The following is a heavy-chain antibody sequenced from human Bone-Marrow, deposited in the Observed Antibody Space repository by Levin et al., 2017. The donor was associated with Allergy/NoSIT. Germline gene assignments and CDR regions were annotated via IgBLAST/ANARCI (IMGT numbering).Heavy chain of an antibody. Sequence: ASVKVSCKASGYTFTGYYMHWVRQAPGQGLEWVGWINPKSGSTLYAQEFQGRVTMTRDTSISTAYMELSNLKSDDTAVYYCARDVRSSGYDLRNYWGQGTLVTVSS. J-gene: IGHJ4*02. CDR3: ARDVRSSGYDLRNY. CDR1: GYTFTGYY. D-gene: IGHD5-12*01. CDR2: INPKSGST. V-gene: IGHV1-2*02.